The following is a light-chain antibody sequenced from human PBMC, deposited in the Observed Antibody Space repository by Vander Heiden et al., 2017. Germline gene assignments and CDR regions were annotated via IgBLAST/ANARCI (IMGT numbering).Light chain of an antibody. J-gene: IGKJ5*01. CDR1: QTVSSN. CDR2: GAS. CDR3: QQYNNWPPSIT. Sequence: VLTQSPATLSVSPGERATISCRASQTVSSNLAWYQQKPGQAPRLLIYGASTRATGIPARFSGSGSGTEFTLTISSLQSEDFAVYYCQQYNNWPPSITFGQGTRLEIK. V-gene: IGKV3-15*01.